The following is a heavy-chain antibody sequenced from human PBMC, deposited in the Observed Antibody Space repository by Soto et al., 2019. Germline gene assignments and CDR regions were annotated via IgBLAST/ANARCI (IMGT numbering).Heavy chain of an antibody. D-gene: IGHD3-10*01. CDR1: GGSFSGYY. V-gene: IGHV4-34*01. Sequence: SETLSLTCAVYGGSFSGYYWSWIRQPPGKGLEWIGEINHSGSTNYNPSLKSRVTISVDTSKNQFSLKLSSVTAADTAVYYCARRIWFELAVSGAFDIWGQGTMVTVSS. CDR3: ARRIWFELAVSGAFDI. CDR2: INHSGST. J-gene: IGHJ3*02.